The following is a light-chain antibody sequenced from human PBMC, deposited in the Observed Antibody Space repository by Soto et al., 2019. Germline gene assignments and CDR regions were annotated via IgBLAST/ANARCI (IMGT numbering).Light chain of an antibody. V-gene: IGKV1-39*01. CDR1: QTITTY. J-gene: IGKJ4*01. Sequence: DVRMTQSPSSLSASVGDTITITCRASQTITTYLNWFQQKPGESPRLLIYGASTLHDGVPSRFSGSGSGTDFTLTISGLQPEDFATSHCQQTYSDISFGGGTRV. CDR3: QQTYSDIS. CDR2: GAS.